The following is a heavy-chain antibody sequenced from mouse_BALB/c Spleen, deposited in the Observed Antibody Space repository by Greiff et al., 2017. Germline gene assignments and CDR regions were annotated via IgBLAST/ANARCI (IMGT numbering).Heavy chain of an antibody. CDR1: GYTFTGYT. Sequence: VQLQQSGAELARPGASVKMSCKASGYTFTGYTMHWVKQRPGQGLEWIGYINPSSGYTNYNQKFKDKATLTADKSSSTAYMQLSSLTSEDSAVYYCARGSYYGSSYGDAMDYWGQGTSVTVSS. CDR2: INPSSGYT. CDR3: ARGSYYGSSYGDAMDY. D-gene: IGHD1-1*01. J-gene: IGHJ4*01. V-gene: IGHV1-4*01.